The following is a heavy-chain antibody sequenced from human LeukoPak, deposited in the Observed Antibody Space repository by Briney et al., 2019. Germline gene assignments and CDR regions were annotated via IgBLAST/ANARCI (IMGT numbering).Heavy chain of an antibody. CDR3: ARDRTYHYDSSGFPRPTYFDY. J-gene: IGHJ4*02. CDR2: IKQDGSEK. D-gene: IGHD3-22*01. CDR1: GFTFYNYW. Sequence: GGSLRLSCAASGFTFYNYWLTWVRQAPGKGLEWVANIKQDGSEKYYVDSVKGRFTISRDNAKNSLYLQTNSLRAEDTAVYYCARDRTYHYDSSGFPRPTYFDYWGQGTLVTVSS. V-gene: IGHV3-7*01.